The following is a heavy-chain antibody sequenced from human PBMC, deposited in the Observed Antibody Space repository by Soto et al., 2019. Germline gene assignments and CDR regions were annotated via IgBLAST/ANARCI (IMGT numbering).Heavy chain of an antibody. V-gene: IGHV1-46*01. D-gene: IGHD3-10*01. J-gene: IGHJ5*02. CDR3: ARDGSYGSGSPHLGWFDP. Sequence: ASVKVSCKASGYTFASYYMHWVRQAPGQGLEWMGIINPSGGSTSYAQKFQGRVTMTRDTSTSTVYMELSSLRSEDTAVYYCARDGSYGSGSPHLGWFDPWGQGTLVNVS. CDR1: GYTFASYY. CDR2: INPSGGST.